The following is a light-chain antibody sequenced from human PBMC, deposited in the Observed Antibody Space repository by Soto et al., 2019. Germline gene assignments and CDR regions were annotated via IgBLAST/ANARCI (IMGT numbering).Light chain of an antibody. V-gene: IGKV3-15*01. CDR3: QQCRNWPLT. CDR1: QNVYNN. Sequence: EIVMTQYPATLSVSPGEGATLYCKASQNVYNNLAWYQQRPGQPPRLLIYDASTRATGISARFSGSGYGTEFTLTISSLQSEDFAVYFCQQCRNWPLTFGGGTKVDIK. CDR2: DAS. J-gene: IGKJ4*02.